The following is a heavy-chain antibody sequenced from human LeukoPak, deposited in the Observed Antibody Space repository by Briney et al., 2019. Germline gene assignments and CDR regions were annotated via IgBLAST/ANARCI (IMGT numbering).Heavy chain of an antibody. D-gene: IGHD3-3*01. CDR3: ARDYDFWSGYYSGYFDY. Sequence: PGGSLRLSCAASGFTFSSYSMNWVRQAPGKGLEWVSSISSSSSYIYYADSVKGRFTISRDNAKNSLYLQMNSLRAEDTAVYYCARDYDFWSGYYSGYFDYWGQGTLVTASS. V-gene: IGHV3-21*01. CDR2: ISSSSSYI. J-gene: IGHJ4*02. CDR1: GFTFSSYS.